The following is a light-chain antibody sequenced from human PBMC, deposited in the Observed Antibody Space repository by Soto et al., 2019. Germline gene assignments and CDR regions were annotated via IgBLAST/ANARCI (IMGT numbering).Light chain of an antibody. J-gene: IGLJ1*01. CDR2: DVS. CDR3: SSDTTSSTYV. Sequence: QSVLTQPASVSGSPGQSIAISCTGTSSDVGGYNYVSWYQQHPGKAPKLILCDVSNRPSGVSDRFSGSKSGNTASLTISGLQTEDEADYYCSSDTTSSTYVFGTGTKLTVL. V-gene: IGLV2-14*01. CDR1: SSDVGGYNY.